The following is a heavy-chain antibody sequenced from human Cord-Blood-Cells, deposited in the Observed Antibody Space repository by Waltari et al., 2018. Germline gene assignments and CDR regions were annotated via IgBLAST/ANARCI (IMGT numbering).Heavy chain of an antibody. Sequence: QVQLQQWGAGLLKPSETLSLTSAVYGRSSSGYSWRCIRQPPGKGLEWIGESNHNGSTNYNPSLKSRVTISVDTSKNQFSLKLSSVTAADTAVYYCARNYDFWSGYVYYWGQGTLVTVAS. CDR2: SNHNGST. V-gene: IGHV4-34*01. D-gene: IGHD3-3*01. CDR1: GRSSSGYS. CDR3: ARNYDFWSGYVYY. J-gene: IGHJ4*02.